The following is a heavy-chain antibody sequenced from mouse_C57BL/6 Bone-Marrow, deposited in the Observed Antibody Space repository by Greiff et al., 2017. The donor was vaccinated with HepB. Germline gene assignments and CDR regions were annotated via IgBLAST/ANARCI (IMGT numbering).Heavy chain of an antibody. CDR1: GFTFSDYG. Sequence: EVKLMESGGGLVKPGGSLKLSCAASGFTFSDYGMHWVRQAPEKGLEWVAYISSGSSTIYYADTVKGRFTISRDNAKNTLVLQMTSLRSEDTAMYYCAREGILNWYFDVWGTGTTVTVSS. D-gene: IGHD1-1*01. CDR2: ISSGSSTI. CDR3: AREGILNWYFDV. J-gene: IGHJ1*03. V-gene: IGHV5-17*01.